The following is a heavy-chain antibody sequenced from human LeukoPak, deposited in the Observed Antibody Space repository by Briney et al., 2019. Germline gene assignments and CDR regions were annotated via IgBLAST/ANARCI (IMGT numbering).Heavy chain of an antibody. CDR2: INHSGST. V-gene: IGHV4-34*01. CDR1: GGSFSGYY. CDR3: ARCSSTSCYLDY. Sequence: SETLSLTCAVYGGSFSGYYWSWIRQPPGKGLEWIGEINHSGSTNHNPSLKSRVTISVDTSKNQFSLKLSSVTAADTAVYYCARCSSTSCYLDYWGQGTLVTVSS. D-gene: IGHD2-2*01. J-gene: IGHJ4*02.